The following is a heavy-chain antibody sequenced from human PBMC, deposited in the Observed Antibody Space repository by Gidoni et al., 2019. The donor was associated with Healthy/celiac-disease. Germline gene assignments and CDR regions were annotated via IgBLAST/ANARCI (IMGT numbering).Heavy chain of an antibody. CDR3: AKTPSGREVGATRLHFDY. CDR2: ISGSGGST. CDR1: GFTFSSYA. D-gene: IGHD1-26*01. V-gene: IGHV3-23*01. Sequence: EVQLLESGGGLVQPGGSLRLSCAASGFTFSSYAMSWVRQAPGKGLEWVSAISGSGGSTYYADSVKGRFTISRDNSKNTLYLQMNSLRAEDTAVYYCAKTPSGREVGATRLHFDYWGQGTLVTVSS. J-gene: IGHJ4*02.